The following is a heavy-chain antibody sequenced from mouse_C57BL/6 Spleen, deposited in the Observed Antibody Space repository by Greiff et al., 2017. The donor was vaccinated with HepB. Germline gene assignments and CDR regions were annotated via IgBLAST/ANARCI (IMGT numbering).Heavy chain of an antibody. CDR3: TRLWGYFDY. V-gene: IGHV5-9-1*02. D-gene: IGHD1-1*02. Sequence: EVKVEESGEGLVKPGGSLKLSCAASGFTFSSYAMSWVRQTPEKRLEWVAYISSGGDYIYYADTVKGRFTISRDNARNTLYLQMSSLKSEDTAMYYCTRLWGYFDYWGQGTTLTVSS. J-gene: IGHJ2*01. CDR1: GFTFSSYA. CDR2: ISSGGDYI.